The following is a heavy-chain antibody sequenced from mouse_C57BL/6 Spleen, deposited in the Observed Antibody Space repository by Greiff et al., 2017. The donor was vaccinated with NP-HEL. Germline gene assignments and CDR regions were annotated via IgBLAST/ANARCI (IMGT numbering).Heavy chain of an antibody. CDR1: GYTFTDYY. V-gene: IGHV1-75*01. J-gene: IGHJ4*01. D-gene: IGHD1-1*01. CDR3: ASPYYYGSSSLYAMDY. CDR2: IFPGSGST. Sequence: QVQLKQSGPELVKPGASVKISCKASGYTFTDYYINWVKQRPGQGLEWIGWIFPGSGSTYYNEKFKGKATLTVDKSSSTAYMLLSSLTSEDSAVYFCASPYYYGSSSLYAMDYWGQGTSVTVSS.